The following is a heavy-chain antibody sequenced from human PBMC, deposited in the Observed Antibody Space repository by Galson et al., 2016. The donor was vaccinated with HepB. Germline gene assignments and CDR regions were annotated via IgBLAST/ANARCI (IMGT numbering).Heavy chain of an antibody. CDR1: GFTFSTYG. Sequence: SLRLSCAASGFTFSTYGMHWVRQAPGKGLEWVAVIWYDGSNKFYADSVKGRFTISRDSFNNTLYLQMNSLRAEDTAVYYCASLAARPDGAGYYGMDVWGQGTTVTVSS. V-gene: IGHV3-33*01. CDR3: ASLAARPDGAGYYGMDV. CDR2: IWYDGSNK. D-gene: IGHD6-6*01. J-gene: IGHJ6*02.